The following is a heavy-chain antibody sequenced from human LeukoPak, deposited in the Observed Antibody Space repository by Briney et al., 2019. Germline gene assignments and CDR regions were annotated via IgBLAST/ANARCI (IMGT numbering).Heavy chain of an antibody. J-gene: IGHJ4*02. V-gene: IGHV3-21*01. Sequence: GGSLRLSCAASGFTFSSYIMSWVRQAPGKVLEWVSSITTGSAYIYYADSVKGRFTISRDNAKNSLYLQMNSLRAEDTAVYYCARVYTRGWFDLDYWGQGTLVTVSS. CDR1: GFTFSSYI. CDR3: ARVYTRGWFDLDY. CDR2: ITTGSAYI. D-gene: IGHD6-19*01.